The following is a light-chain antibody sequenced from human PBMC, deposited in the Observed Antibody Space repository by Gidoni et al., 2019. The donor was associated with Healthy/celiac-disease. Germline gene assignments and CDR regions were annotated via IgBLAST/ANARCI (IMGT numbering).Light chain of an antibody. Sequence: AIRMTQSPSSFSTSTGDRVTITCLALQGMSSYLAWYQKKPGKAPKLLIYAASTLQSGVTSRVNGSGSGTDFTITISCLQYEDFATYYFQQYYSYPQTCGQGTKVEIK. V-gene: IGKV1-8*01. CDR1: QGMSSY. CDR3: QQYYSYPQT. CDR2: AAS. J-gene: IGKJ1*01.